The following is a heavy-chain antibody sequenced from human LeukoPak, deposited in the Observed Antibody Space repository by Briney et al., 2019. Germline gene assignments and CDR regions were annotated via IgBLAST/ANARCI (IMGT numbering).Heavy chain of an antibody. J-gene: IGHJ3*02. CDR2: ISSSSSYM. CDR3: ARGSTVANYAFDI. CDR1: GFTFSSYS. Sequence: GGSLRLSCAASGFTFSSYSMNWVRQAPGKGLEWVSSISSSSSYMYYADSVKGRFTISRDNAKNSLYLQMNSLRAEDTAVYYCARGSTVANYAFDIWGQGTMVTVSS. V-gene: IGHV3-21*01. D-gene: IGHD4-23*01.